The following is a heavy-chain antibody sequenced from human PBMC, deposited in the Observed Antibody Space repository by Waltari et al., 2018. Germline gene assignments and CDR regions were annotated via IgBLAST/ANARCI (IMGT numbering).Heavy chain of an antibody. Sequence: EVQLVESGGALVQPGGSVRLSCAASGFTFSTTWMCWVRQTPGKGLEWVANIKPDGSEKYYVDSVKGRFTISRDNAKNSLYLQMNSLRAEDTAVYFCASGGGRPFDHWGQGTLVTVSS. J-gene: IGHJ4*02. CDR3: ASGGGRPFDH. CDR2: IKPDGSEK. D-gene: IGHD3-16*01. V-gene: IGHV3-7*01. CDR1: GFTFSTTW.